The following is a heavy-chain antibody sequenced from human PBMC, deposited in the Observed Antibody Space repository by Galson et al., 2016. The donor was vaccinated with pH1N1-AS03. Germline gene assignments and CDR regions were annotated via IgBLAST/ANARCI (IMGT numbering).Heavy chain of an antibody. Sequence: SLRLSCAASGFSFSTTRMTWVRQAPGKGLEFVANIKEDGSVRNYAGSVKGRFIISRDNAQNSLYLQMNSLGVEDTALYYCVRDPFFSSFDIWGQGTVVTVSS. CDR1: GFSFSTTR. J-gene: IGHJ3*02. CDR3: VRDPFFSSFDI. CDR2: IKEDGSVR. V-gene: IGHV3-7*01.